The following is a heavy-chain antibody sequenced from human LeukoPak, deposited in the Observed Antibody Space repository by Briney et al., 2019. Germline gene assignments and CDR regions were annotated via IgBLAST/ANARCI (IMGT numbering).Heavy chain of an antibody. CDR1: GGTFSSYA. V-gene: IGHV1-69*06. Sequence: RVASVKVSCKASGGTFSSYAISWVRQAPGQGLERMGGIIPIFGTANYAQKFQGRVTITADKSTSTAYMELSSLRSEDTAVYYCAGGRGELFPYWGQGTLVTVSS. CDR2: IIPIFGTA. J-gene: IGHJ4*02. CDR3: AGGRGELFPY. D-gene: IGHD3-10*01.